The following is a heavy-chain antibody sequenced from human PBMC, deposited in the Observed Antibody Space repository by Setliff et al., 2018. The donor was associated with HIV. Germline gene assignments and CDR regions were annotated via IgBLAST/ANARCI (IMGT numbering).Heavy chain of an antibody. CDR3: ARRGGSRAATSSYYYMDV. V-gene: IGHV4-31*03. J-gene: IGHJ6*03. CDR1: GGSISIGGYY. CDR2: IDHNWST. D-gene: IGHD2-15*01. Sequence: SETLSLTCTVSGGSISIGGYYWGWIRQHPGKGLEWIGYIDHNWSTYYNPSLKSRVIISVDTSKNQFSLKLSSVTAADTAVYYCARRGGSRAATSSYYYMDVWGKGTTVTVSS.